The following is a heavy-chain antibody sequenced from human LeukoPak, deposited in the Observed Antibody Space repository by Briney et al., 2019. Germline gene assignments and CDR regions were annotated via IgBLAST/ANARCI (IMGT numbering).Heavy chain of an antibody. V-gene: IGHV4-59*12. Sequence: ETLSLTCTVSGGSISSYYWSWIRQPPGKGLEWIGYIYYSGSTNYNPSLKSRVTISVDTSKNQFSLKLSSVTAADTAVYYCARGTTVVTPGIDYWGQGTLVTVSS. J-gene: IGHJ4*02. CDR3: ARGTTVVTPGIDY. CDR1: GGSISSYY. CDR2: IYYSGST. D-gene: IGHD4-23*01.